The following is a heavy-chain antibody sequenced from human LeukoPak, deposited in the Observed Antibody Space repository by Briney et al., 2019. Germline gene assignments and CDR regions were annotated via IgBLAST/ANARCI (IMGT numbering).Heavy chain of an antibody. CDR1: GFTFDDYA. Sequence: GGSLRLSCAASGFTFDDYAMHWVWQAPGKGLEWVSGISWNSGSIGYADSVKGRFTISRDNAKNSLYLQMNSLRAEDTALYYCARERAGYDYWGQGTLVTVSS. CDR2: ISWNSGSI. J-gene: IGHJ4*02. CDR3: ARERAGYDY. V-gene: IGHV3-9*01. D-gene: IGHD6-19*01.